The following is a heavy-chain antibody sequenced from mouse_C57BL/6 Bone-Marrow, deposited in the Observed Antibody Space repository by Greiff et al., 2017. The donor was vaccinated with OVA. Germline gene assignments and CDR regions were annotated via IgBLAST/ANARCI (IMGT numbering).Heavy chain of an antibody. CDR3: ARDNGSGYGRYFDV. V-gene: IGHV5-4*01. D-gene: IGHD1-1*01. CDR1: GFTFSSYA. CDR2: ISDGGSYT. J-gene: IGHJ1*03. Sequence: EVKLMESGGGLVKPGGSLKLSCAASGFTFSSYAMSWVRQTPEKRLEWVATISDGGSYTYYPANVKGRFTISRDNAKNNLYLQMSHLKSEDTAMYYCARDNGSGYGRYFDVWGTGTTVTVSS.